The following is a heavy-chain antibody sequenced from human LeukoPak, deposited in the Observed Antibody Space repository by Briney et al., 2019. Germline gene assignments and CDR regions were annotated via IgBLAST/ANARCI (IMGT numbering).Heavy chain of an antibody. V-gene: IGHV3-53*01. D-gene: IGHD3-22*01. CDR2: IYSGGST. J-gene: IGHJ4*02. CDR1: GFTVSGNY. Sequence: GGSLRLSCVASGFTVSGNYMSWVRQAPGKGLEWVSVIYSGGSTYYADSVKGRFTISRDNSKNTLYLQMNSLRAEDTAVYYCARDFGYYYDSSGYSDYWGQGTLVTVSS. CDR3: ARDFGYYYDSSGYSDY.